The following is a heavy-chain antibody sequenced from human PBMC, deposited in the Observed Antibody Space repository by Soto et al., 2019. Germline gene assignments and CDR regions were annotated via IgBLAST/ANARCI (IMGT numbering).Heavy chain of an antibody. J-gene: IGHJ4*02. CDR1: VGTFSSYA. V-gene: IGHV1-69*12. CDR2: IIPIFGTA. Sequence: QVQLVQSGAEVKKPGSSVKVSCKASVGTFSSYAISWVRQAPGQGLEWMGGIIPIFGTANYAQKFQGRVTITADESTSTAYMELSSLRSEDTAVYYCATAPHSGGGYDLGYWGQGTLVTVSS. CDR3: ATAPHSGGGYDLGY. D-gene: IGHD5-12*01.